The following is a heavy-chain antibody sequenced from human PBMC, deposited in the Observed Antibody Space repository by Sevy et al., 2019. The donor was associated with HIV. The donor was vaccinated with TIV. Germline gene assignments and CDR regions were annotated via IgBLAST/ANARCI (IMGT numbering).Heavy chain of an antibody. CDR1: AFNFSIYG. Sequence: GGSQRLSCAASAFNFSIYGMHWVRQAPDKGLEWVALIWYDGSNKYYADSVKGRFTISRDNSKSTLYLQMNSLRAEDTAVYYCARGCDSGNFDYWGQGTLVTVSS. V-gene: IGHV3-33*01. D-gene: IGHD4-17*01. J-gene: IGHJ4*02. CDR2: IWYDGSNK. CDR3: ARGCDSGNFDY.